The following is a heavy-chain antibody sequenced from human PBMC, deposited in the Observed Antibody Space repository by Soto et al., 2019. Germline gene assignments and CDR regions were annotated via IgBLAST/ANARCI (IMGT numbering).Heavy chain of an antibody. J-gene: IGHJ4*02. V-gene: IGHV3-30*04. CDR3: ARDRLRLGELSLLGYFDY. D-gene: IGHD3-16*02. CDR2: ISYDGSNK. CDR1: GFTFSRHT. Sequence: QVQLEESGGGVVQPGRSLRLSCAASGFTFSRHTLHWVRQAPGKGLEWVASISYDGSNKDYADSVKGRFTISRDNSKNTLYVQMDSLRAEDTAVYYCARDRLRLGELSLLGYFDYWGQGTLVTVSS.